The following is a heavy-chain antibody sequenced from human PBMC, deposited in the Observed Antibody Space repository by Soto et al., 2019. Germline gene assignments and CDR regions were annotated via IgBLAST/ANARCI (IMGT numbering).Heavy chain of an antibody. CDR2: IYYSGST. J-gene: IGHJ5*02. CDR3: AREGYNWNYDHGWFDP. D-gene: IGHD1-7*01. V-gene: IGHV4-59*01. Sequence: KLRETLSLTCTVSGGSISSYYWSWIRQPPGKGLEWIGYIYYSGSTNYNPSLKSRVTISVDTSKNQFSLKLSSVTAADTAVYYCAREGYNWNYDHGWFDPWGQGTLVTVSS. CDR1: GGSISSYY.